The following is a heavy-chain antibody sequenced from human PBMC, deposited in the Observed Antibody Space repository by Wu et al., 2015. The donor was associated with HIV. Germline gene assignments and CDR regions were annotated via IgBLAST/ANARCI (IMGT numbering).Heavy chain of an antibody. J-gene: IGHJ4*02. CDR1: GYTFTSYG. Sequence: QVQLVQSGAEVKKPGASVKVSCKASGYTFTSYGISWVRQAPGQGLEWMGWISAYNGNTNYAQKLQGRVTMTTDTSTGTAYMELRSLRSDDTAVYYCAREMEGRNPKSGYSISCPFDYWAREPWSPSPQ. CDR2: ISAYNGNT. D-gene: IGHD6-13*01. V-gene: IGHV1-18*01. CDR3: AREMEGRNPKSGYSISCPFDY.